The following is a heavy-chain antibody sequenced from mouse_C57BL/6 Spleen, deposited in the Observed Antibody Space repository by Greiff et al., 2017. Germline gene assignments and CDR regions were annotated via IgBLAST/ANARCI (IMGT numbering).Heavy chain of an antibody. CDR1: GYAFSSSW. CDR2: IYPGDGDT. D-gene: IGHD1-1*01. Sequence: VKLMESGPELVKPGASVKISCKASGYAFSSSWMNWVKQRPGKGLEWIGRIYPGDGDTNYNGKFKGKATLTADKSSSTAYMQLSSLTSEDSAVYFCARGLLETYAMDYWGQGTSVTVSS. J-gene: IGHJ4*01. CDR3: ARGLLETYAMDY. V-gene: IGHV1-82*01.